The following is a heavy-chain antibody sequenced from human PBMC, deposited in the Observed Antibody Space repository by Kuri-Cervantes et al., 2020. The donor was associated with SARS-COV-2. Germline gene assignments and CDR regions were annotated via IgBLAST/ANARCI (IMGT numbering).Heavy chain of an antibody. J-gene: IGHJ1*01. CDR1: GYTFTSYG. V-gene: IGHV1-18*01. CDR2: ISAYNGNI. Sequence: ASVKVSCKASGYTFTSYGISWVRQAPGQGLEWMGWISAYNGNINYAQKLQGRVTMTTDTSTSTAYMELRSLRSDDTAVYYCARAQYSSGWPAGEYFQHWGQGTLVTVSS. CDR3: ARAQYSSGWPAGEYFQH. D-gene: IGHD6-19*01.